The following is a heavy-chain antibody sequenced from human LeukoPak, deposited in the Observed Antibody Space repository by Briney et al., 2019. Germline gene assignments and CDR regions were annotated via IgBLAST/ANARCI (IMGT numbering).Heavy chain of an antibody. J-gene: IGHJ4*02. CDR2: ISSSSSYI. D-gene: IGHD3-22*01. CDR1: GFTFSSYS. CDR3: ARDDRRGGFDY. Sequence: GGSLRLSCAASGFTFSSYSMNWVRQAPGKGLEWVSSISSSSSYIYYADSVKGRFTISRDNAKNSLYLQMNNLRAEDTAVYYCARDDRRGGFDYWGQGTLVTVSS. V-gene: IGHV3-21*01.